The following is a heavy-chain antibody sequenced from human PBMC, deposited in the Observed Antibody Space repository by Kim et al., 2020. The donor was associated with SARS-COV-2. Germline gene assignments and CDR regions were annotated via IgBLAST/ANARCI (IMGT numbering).Heavy chain of an antibody. V-gene: IGHV1-69*13. J-gene: IGHJ4*02. CDR1: GGTFSSYA. CDR3: ARVPYDILTVGGWNFDY. Sequence: SVKVSCKASGGTFSSYAISWVRQAPGQGLEWMGGIIPIFGTANYAQKFQGRVTITADESTSTAYMELSSLRSEDTAVYYCARVPYDILTVGGWNFDYWGQGTLVTVSS. D-gene: IGHD3-9*01. CDR2: IIPIFGTA.